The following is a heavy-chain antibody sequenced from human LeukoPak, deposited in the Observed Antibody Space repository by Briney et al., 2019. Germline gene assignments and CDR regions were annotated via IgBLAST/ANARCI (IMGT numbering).Heavy chain of an antibody. J-gene: IGHJ4*02. V-gene: IGHV1-46*01. Sequence: GASVKVSCKASGYTFSSYYMHWVRQAPGQGLEWMGIINPSGNSTSYAQKFQGRVTMTRGTSTSTVYMELSNLRSEDTAMYYCARAGYTYGQFDYWGQGTLVTVSS. D-gene: IGHD5-18*01. CDR1: GYTFSSYY. CDR3: ARAGYTYGQFDY. CDR2: INPSGNST.